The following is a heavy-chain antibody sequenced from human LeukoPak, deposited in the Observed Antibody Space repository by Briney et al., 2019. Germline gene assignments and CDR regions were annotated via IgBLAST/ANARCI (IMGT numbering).Heavy chain of an antibody. D-gene: IGHD3-16*02. V-gene: IGHV1-69*13. Sequence: ASVKVSCKASGGTFSSYAISWVRQAPGQGLEWMGGIIPIFGTANYAQKFQGRVTITADESTSTAYMELSSLRSEDTAVYYCARGPQEMITFGGVIVSLYFDYWGQGTLVTVSS. CDR2: IIPIFGTA. CDR3: ARGPQEMITFGGVIVSLYFDY. CDR1: GGTFSSYA. J-gene: IGHJ4*02.